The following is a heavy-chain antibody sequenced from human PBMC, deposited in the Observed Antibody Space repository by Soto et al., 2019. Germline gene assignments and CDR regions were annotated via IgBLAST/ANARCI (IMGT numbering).Heavy chain of an antibody. J-gene: IGHJ5*02. D-gene: IGHD3-9*01. CDR1: GYTLTELS. V-gene: IGHV1-24*01. CDR3: ATLTVLRYFDWLPRGNWFDP. CDR2: FDPEDSET. Sequence: ASVKVSCKVSGYTLTELSMHWVRQAPGKGNERKGGFDPEDSETIYAQKFQGRVTMTEDTSTDTAYMELSSLRSEDTAVYYCATLTVLRYFDWLPRGNWFDPWGQGTLVTVSS.